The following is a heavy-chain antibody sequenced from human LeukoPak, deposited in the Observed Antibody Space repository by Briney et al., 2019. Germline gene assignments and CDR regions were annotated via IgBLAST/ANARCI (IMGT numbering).Heavy chain of an antibody. V-gene: IGHV3-48*03. J-gene: IGHJ6*01. CDR3: ARKVVGMDV. CDR1: GLTFSGYE. Sequence: GGSLRPSCAALGLTFSGYEMSWVRQAPGKGLGWVSYISSSGTTTYSTGSVKGRFTIPRDNPKTSPTLQVATLKAQNLAVFYCARKVVGMDVWGQGTTVTVSS. CDR2: ISSSGTTT.